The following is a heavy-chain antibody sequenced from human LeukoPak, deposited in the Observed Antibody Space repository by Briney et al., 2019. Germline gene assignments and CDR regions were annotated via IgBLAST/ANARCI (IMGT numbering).Heavy chain of an antibody. CDR1: GFTFSSYG. Sequence: PGGSLRLSCAASGFTFSSYGMHWVRQAPDKGLEWVAVISYDGSNKYYADSVKGRFTISRDNSKNTLYLQMNSLRAEDTAVYYFAKEMEQWLVLIEGFDYWGQGTLVTVSS. CDR3: AKEMEQWLVLIEGFDY. V-gene: IGHV3-30*18. D-gene: IGHD6-19*01. CDR2: ISYDGSNK. J-gene: IGHJ4*02.